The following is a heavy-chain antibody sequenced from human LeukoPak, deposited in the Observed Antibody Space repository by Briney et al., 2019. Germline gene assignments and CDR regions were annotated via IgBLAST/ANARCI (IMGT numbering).Heavy chain of an antibody. V-gene: IGHV3-21*01. CDR3: ARDGY. Sequence: GGSLRLSCAASGFTVTTNYMSWVRQAPGKGLEWVSSISSSSSYIYYADSVKGRFTISRDNAKNSLYLQMNSLRAEDTAVYYCARDGYWGQGTLVTVSS. J-gene: IGHJ4*02. CDR2: ISSSSSYI. CDR1: GFTVTTNY.